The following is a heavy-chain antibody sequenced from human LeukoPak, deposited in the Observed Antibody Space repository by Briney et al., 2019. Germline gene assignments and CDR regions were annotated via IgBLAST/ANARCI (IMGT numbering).Heavy chain of an antibody. V-gene: IGHV1-2*04. CDR2: INPFSGGT. CDR1: GYSFTDYY. CDR3: AIFEGYCTNGVCSQEAFDI. D-gene: IGHD2-8*01. J-gene: IGHJ3*02. Sequence: ASLQVSCKASGYSFTDYYIHWVRQAPGQGLEWMGWINPFSGGTKYAQKFQGWVTMTRDTSISTAYMELSRLTSDDTAVYYCAIFEGYCTNGVCSQEAFDIWGQGTMVTVSS.